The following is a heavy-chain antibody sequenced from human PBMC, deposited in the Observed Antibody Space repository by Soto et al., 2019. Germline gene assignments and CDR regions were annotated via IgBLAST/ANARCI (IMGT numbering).Heavy chain of an antibody. Sequence: SETLSLTCTVSGGPITSSSYYWGWIRQPPGKGLEWIGGIYYSGRSYYNPSLKSRVTMSVDTSKNQFSLTLNSVTAADAAVYYCARQRTTVVTQAYFDHWGQGTLVTVSS. CDR3: ARQRTTVVTQAYFDH. CDR2: IYYSGRS. J-gene: IGHJ4*02. V-gene: IGHV4-39*01. D-gene: IGHD4-17*01. CDR1: GGPITSSSYY.